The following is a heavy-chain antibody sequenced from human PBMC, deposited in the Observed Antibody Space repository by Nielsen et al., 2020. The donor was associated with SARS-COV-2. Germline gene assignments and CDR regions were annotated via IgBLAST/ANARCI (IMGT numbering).Heavy chain of an antibody. CDR2: ISGSGGST. V-gene: IGHV3-23*01. CDR3: ARDLTVATPEELSYYYYGMDV. Sequence: GESLKISCAASGFTFSSYAMSWVRQAPGKGLEWVSAISGSGGSTYYADSVKGRFTISRDNSKNTLYLQMNSLRAEDTAVYYCARDLTVATPEELSYYYYGMDVWGQGTTVTVSS. D-gene: IGHD5-12*01. J-gene: IGHJ6*02. CDR1: GFTFSSYA.